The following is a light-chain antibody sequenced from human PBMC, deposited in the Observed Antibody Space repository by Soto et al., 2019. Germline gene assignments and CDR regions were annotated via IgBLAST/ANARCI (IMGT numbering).Light chain of an antibody. J-gene: IGLJ2*01. Sequence: QSALTQPASVSGSPRQSITISCTGTSSDVGGYNYVSWYQQHPGKAPKLMTYDVTSRPSGVSNRFSGSKSGNTASLTISGLQAEDEADYYCSSYTSSNTVIFGGGTKLTVL. V-gene: IGLV2-14*03. CDR3: SSYTSSNTVI. CDR2: DVT. CDR1: SSDVGGYNY.